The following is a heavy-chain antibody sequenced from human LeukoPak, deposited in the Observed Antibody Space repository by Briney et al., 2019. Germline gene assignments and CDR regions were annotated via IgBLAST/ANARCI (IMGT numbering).Heavy chain of an antibody. CDR2: IIPIFGTA. CDR3: ASESSYGS. J-gene: IGHJ5*02. CDR1: GGTFSSYA. V-gene: IGHV1-69*01. D-gene: IGHD5-18*01. Sequence: GASVKVSCKASGGTFSSYAVSWVRQAPGQGLEWMGGIIPIFGTANYAQKFQGRVTITADESTSTAYMELSSLRSEDTAVYFCASESSYGSWGQGTLVTVSS.